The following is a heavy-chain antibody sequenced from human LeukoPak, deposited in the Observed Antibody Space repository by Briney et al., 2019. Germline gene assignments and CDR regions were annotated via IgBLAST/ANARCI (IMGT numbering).Heavy chain of an antibody. CDR1: GCSFTSYW. CDR3: ARHGPNYYYDSSGDY. V-gene: IGHV5-51*01. Sequence: GESLKISCKGSGCSFTSYWIGWVRQMPGKGLEWMGIIYPGDSDTRYSPSFQGQVTISADKSISTAYLQWSSLKASDTAMYYCARHGPNYYYDSSGDYWGQGTLVTVSS. CDR2: IYPGDSDT. D-gene: IGHD3-22*01. J-gene: IGHJ4*02.